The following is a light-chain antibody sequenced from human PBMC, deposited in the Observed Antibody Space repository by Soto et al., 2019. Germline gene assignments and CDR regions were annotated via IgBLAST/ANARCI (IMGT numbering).Light chain of an antibody. J-gene: IGKJ1*01. CDR1: QSVTNSF. CDR3: QQYGSSPT. Sequence: EIVLTQSPATLSLSPGERATLSCRASQSVTNSFLAWYQQKPGQAPRLLIYGASRRATGIPDRFTGSGSGTDFTLTISRLEPEDFAVYYCQQYGSSPTFGQGTKV. CDR2: GAS. V-gene: IGKV3-20*01.